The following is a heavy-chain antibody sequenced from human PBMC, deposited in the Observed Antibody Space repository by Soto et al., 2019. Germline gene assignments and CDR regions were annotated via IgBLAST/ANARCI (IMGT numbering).Heavy chain of an antibody. CDR2: IKSKTDGGTT. CDR1: GFTFSNAW. Sequence: EVQLVESGGGLVEPGGSLRLSCTASGFTFSNAWMTWVRPAPGKGLEWVGRIKSKTDGGTTDYAAPVKGRFTISRDDSKNTMYLQMNSRKTEDTAVYYCTIPRGPMIRPWGQGTLVTVSS. V-gene: IGHV3-15*01. CDR3: TIPRGPMIRP. D-gene: IGHD3-22*01. J-gene: IGHJ5*02.